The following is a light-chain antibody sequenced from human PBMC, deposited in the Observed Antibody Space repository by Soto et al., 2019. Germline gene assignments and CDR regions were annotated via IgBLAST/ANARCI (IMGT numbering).Light chain of an antibody. CDR3: QKYDSLRFT. CDR2: AAS. V-gene: IGKV1-27*01. Sequence: DIQMTQSPSSLSASVGDSVTITCRASQAISNYLAWFQQKPGKPPKLLIYAASTLESGVPSRFSGGRSGTDFTLTISSLQPEDVATFYCQKYDSLRFTFGPGTKVDLK. J-gene: IGKJ3*01. CDR1: QAISNY.